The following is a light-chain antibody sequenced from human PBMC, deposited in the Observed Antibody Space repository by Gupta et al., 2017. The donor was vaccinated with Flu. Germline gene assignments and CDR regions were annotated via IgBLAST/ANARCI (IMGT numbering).Light chain of an antibody. Sequence: DIVMTQSPLSLPVTPGESATISCRPSQSLLHSTGFNYLDWYLQKAGQSPQLLIYLGSNRAPGVSDRFSGSGSGTXFSLKIXRVEAEDVGVYCCRQALQTPPTFGXGTLMEIK. J-gene: IGKJ5*01. CDR2: LGS. V-gene: IGKV2-28*01. CDR3: RQALQTPPT. CDR1: QSLLHSTGFNY.